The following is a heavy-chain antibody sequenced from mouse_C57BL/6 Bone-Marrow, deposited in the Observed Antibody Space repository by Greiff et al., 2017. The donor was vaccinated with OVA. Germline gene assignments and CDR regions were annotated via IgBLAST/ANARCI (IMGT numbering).Heavy chain of an antibody. J-gene: IGHJ3*01. CDR2: INPSSGYT. Sequence: VQLVESGAELARPGASVKMSCKASGYTFTSYTMHWVKQRPGQGLEWIGYINPSSGYTKYNQKFKDKATLTADKSSSTAYMQLSSLTSEDSAVYYCAREALTLRSFAYWGQGTLVTVSA. CDR3: AREALTLRSFAY. V-gene: IGHV1-4*01. D-gene: IGHD1-1*01. CDR1: GYTFTSYT.